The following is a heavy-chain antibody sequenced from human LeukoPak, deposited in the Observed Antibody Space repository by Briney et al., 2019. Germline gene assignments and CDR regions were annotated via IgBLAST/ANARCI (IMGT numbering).Heavy chain of an antibody. CDR2: ISYDGSNK. D-gene: IGHD3-3*01. CDR3: ARQESGYHGGSFDH. Sequence: PGGSLRLSCAASGFTFSSYGMHWVRQAPGKGLEWVAVISYDGSNKYYADSVKGRFTISRDNSKNTLYLQMNSLRAEDTAVYYCARQESGYHGGSFDHWGQGTLVTVSS. J-gene: IGHJ4*02. V-gene: IGHV3-30*03. CDR1: GFTFSSYG.